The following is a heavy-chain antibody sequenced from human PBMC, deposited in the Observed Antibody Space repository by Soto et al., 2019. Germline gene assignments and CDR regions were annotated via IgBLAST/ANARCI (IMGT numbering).Heavy chain of an antibody. V-gene: IGHV4-30-2*01. J-gene: IGHJ5*02. D-gene: IGHD3-9*01. CDR3: ARSHYDILTGYTSWFDP. Sequence: PSETLSLTCAVSGGSISSGGYSWSWIRQPPGKGLEWIGYIHHSGSTYYNPSLKSRVTISVDRSKNQFSLKLSSVTAADTAVYYCARSHYDILTGYTSWFDPWGQGTMVTVYS. CDR1: GGSISSGGYS. CDR2: IHHSGST.